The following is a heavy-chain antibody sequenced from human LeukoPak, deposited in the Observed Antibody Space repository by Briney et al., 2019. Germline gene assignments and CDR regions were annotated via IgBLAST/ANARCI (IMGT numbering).Heavy chain of an antibody. CDR3: ARGGGYVFDAFDI. Sequence: SETLSLTCTVSGGSVSSGSYYWSWIRQPPGKGLEWIGYIYYSGSTNYNPSLKSRVTISVDTSKNQFSLKLSSVTAADTAVYYCARGGGYVFDAFDIWGQGTMVTVSS. V-gene: IGHV4-61*01. D-gene: IGHD5-12*01. J-gene: IGHJ3*02. CDR1: GGSVSSGSYY. CDR2: IYYSGST.